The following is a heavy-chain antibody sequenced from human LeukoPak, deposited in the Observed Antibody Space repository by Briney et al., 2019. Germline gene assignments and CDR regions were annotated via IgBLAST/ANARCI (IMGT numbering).Heavy chain of an antibody. V-gene: IGHV4-34*01. D-gene: IGHD7-27*01. Sequence: MSSETLSLTCAVYGGSFSGYYWSWIRQPPGKGLEWIGEINHSGSTNYNPSLKSRVTISVDTSKNQFSLKLSSVTAADTAVYYCARGSTKWGARTIDGTAFDIWGQGAMVTVSS. CDR3: ARGSTKWGARTIDGTAFDI. CDR1: GGSFSGYY. CDR2: INHSGST. J-gene: IGHJ3*02.